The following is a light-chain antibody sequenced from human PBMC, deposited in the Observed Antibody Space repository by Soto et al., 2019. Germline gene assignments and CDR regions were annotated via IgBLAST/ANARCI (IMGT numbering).Light chain of an antibody. CDR3: QKYNTAPYT. Sequence: IQVSQAPAPVSASEWDRVTITCRASQDIRDDLGWYQQKPGKAPRLVIYAASTLQSGVPPRFSGSGSGTQFTLTISSLQPEDAATYYCQKYNTAPYTFGQGT. J-gene: IGKJ5*01. CDR1: QDIRDD. CDR2: AAS. V-gene: IGKV1-27*01.